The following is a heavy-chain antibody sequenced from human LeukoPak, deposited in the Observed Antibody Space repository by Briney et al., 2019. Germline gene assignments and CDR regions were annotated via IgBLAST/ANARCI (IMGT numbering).Heavy chain of an antibody. CDR1: GYSFTSYW. D-gene: IGHD3-16*01. CDR3: ARRMIMFGDGFDY. V-gene: IGHV5-51*01. CDR2: INPGDSHS. J-gene: IGHJ4*02. Sequence: KPGESLKISCKGSGYSFTSYWIGWVRQMPGKGLEWVGIINPGDSHSRYSPSFQGQVTISADKSISTAYLQWSSLKASDTAMYYCARRMIMFGDGFDYWGQGTLVTVSS.